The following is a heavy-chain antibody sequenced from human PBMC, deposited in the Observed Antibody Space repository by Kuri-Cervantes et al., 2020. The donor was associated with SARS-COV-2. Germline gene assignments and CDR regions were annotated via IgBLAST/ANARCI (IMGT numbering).Heavy chain of an antibody. CDR2: INPDGSYT. D-gene: IGHD1-1*01. CDR1: GFTFSGPW. Sequence: GESLKISCAASGFTFSGPWIHWVRQAPGKGLVWVSRINPDGSYTNNADSVKGRFILSRDNAKNMLFLQMNSLRAEDTAVYYCVRDGDHWNFDYWGQGTLVTVSS. J-gene: IGHJ4*02. V-gene: IGHV3-74*01. CDR3: VRDGDHWNFDY.